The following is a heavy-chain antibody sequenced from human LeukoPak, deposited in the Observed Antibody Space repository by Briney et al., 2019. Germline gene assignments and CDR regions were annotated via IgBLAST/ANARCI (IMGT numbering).Heavy chain of an antibody. J-gene: IGHJ4*02. V-gene: IGHV1-18*01. CDR2: ISAYNGNT. CDR3: ARDTQTYYYDSSGYPSD. CDR1: GYTFTSYG. D-gene: IGHD3-22*01. Sequence: ASVKVSCKASGYTFTSYGISWVRQAPGQGLEWMGWISAYNGNTNYAQKLQGRVTMTTDTSTSTAYMELRSLRSDDTAVYYCARDTQTYYYDSSGYPSDWGQGTLVTVSS.